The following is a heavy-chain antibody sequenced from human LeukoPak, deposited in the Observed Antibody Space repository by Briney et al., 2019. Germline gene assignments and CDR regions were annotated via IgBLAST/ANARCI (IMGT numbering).Heavy chain of an antibody. Sequence: SQTLSLTCAISGDTVSTNSATWNWIRQSPSRGLEWLGRTYYRSKWYNDSAVSVKSRIIINPDTPKNQFSLQLNSVTPEDTAVYYCARGNPRYFDYWGQGTLVTVSS. V-gene: IGHV6-1*01. CDR1: GDTVSTNSAT. CDR2: TYYRSKWYN. CDR3: ARGNPRYFDY. J-gene: IGHJ4*02.